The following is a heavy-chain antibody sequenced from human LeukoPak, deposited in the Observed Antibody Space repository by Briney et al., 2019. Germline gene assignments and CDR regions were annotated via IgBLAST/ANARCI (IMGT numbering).Heavy chain of an antibody. CDR1: GFPLSSYS. Sequence: GGSLRLSCAASGFPLSSYSINWVRQAPGKGLEWVSYISSSGSAIYYVDSVKGRFTVSRDNAKNSLFLQMNSPKAEDTAVYYCVRVKGSYFDYWGQGALVTVSS. CDR3: VRVKGSYFDY. J-gene: IGHJ4*02. V-gene: IGHV3-48*01. CDR2: ISSSGSAI. D-gene: IGHD2-15*01.